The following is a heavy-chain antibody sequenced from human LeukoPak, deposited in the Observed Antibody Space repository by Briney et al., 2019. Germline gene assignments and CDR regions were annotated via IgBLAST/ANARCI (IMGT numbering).Heavy chain of an antibody. CDR2: ISSSSSYI. CDR3: ARDPRLEISGVVIDMLDY. Sequence: GGSLRLSCAVSGFTFSSHSMNWVRQAPGKGLEWVSYISSSSSYIYYADSVKGRFAISRDNAKNSLYLQMNSLRAEDSAIYYCARDPRLEISGVVIDMLDYWGRGTLVTVSS. V-gene: IGHV3-21*01. CDR1: GFTFSSHS. D-gene: IGHD3-3*01. J-gene: IGHJ4*02.